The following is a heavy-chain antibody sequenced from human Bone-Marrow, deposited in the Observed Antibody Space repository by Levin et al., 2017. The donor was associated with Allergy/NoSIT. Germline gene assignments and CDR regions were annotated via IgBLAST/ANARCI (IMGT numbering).Heavy chain of an antibody. J-gene: IGHJ6*02. Sequence: GESLKISCAASGFTVSGADMSWLRQAPGKGLEWVSVIHSGDITYYADSVQGRFTISRDNAKNTLSLQMNSLRAEDTAVYYCASRSVRFLGTPPSGFAWGYDGWGQGTTVTVSS. D-gene: IGHD3-3*01. CDR1: GFTVSGAD. CDR2: IHSGDIT. CDR3: ASRSVRFLGTPPSGFAWGYDG. V-gene: IGHV3-66*01.